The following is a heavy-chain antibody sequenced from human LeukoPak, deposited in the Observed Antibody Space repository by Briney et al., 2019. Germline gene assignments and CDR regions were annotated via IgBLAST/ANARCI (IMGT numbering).Heavy chain of an antibody. J-gene: IGHJ2*01. CDR2: ISWNSGSI. V-gene: IGHV3-9*01. Sequence: PGGSLRLSCAASGFTFDDYAMHWVRQAPGKGLEWVSGISWNSGSIGYADSVKGRFTISRDNAKNSLYLQMNSLRAEDTALYYCAKAGPFGGFHWYFDLWGRGTLVTVCS. CDR1: GFTFDDYA. D-gene: IGHD3-16*01. CDR3: AKAGPFGGFHWYFDL.